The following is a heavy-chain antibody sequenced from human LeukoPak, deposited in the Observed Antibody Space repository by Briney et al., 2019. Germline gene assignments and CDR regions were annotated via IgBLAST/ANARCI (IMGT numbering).Heavy chain of an antibody. CDR3: ARRVVVAATMIDY. D-gene: IGHD2-15*01. CDR1: GGSISSSSYY. V-gene: IGHV4-39*01. CDR2: IYYSGTT. J-gene: IGHJ4*02. Sequence: SETLSLTCTVSGGSISSSSYYWGWIRRPPGKGLEWIGSIYYSGTTYYNPSLKSLVTISVDTSKNQFSLKLSSVTAADTAVYYCARRVVVAATMIDYWGQGTLVTVSS.